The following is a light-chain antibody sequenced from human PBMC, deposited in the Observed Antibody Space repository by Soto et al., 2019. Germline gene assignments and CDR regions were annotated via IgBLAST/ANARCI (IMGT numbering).Light chain of an antibody. J-gene: IGKJ4*01. Sequence: EIVLAQSPGTLSLSPGQRATLSGRASQSVSRDYVAWYQHKPGQAPRLLIYAASSRPSGIPDRFGGSGSGTDFTLTISRLEPEDFALYYCQQYGSSPLTFGGGTRVEFK. CDR1: QSVSRDY. CDR2: AAS. CDR3: QQYGSSPLT. V-gene: IGKV3-20*01.